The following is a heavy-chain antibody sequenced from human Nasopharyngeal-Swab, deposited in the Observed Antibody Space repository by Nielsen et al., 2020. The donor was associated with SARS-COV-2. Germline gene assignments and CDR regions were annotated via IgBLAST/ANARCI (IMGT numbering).Heavy chain of an antibody. Sequence: GGSLRLSCTASGFTFGDYAMSWFRQAPGKGLEWVSSISSSSSYIYYADSVEGRFTISRDNAKNSLYLQMNSLRDEDTAVYYCARGYTSGWYQWSRHTLDYWGQGTLVTVSS. D-gene: IGHD6-19*01. J-gene: IGHJ4*02. CDR2: ISSSSSYI. CDR1: GFTFGDYA. V-gene: IGHV3-21*01. CDR3: ARGYTSGWYQWSRHTLDY.